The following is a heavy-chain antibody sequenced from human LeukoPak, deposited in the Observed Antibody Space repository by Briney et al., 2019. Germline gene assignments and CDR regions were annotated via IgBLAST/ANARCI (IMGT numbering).Heavy chain of an antibody. CDR1: GYTFTGYY. V-gene: IGHV1-2*02. CDR2: INPNSGGT. J-gene: IGHJ5*02. CDR3: ARARAVMVYATWVHWFDP. Sequence: GASVKVSCKASGYTFTGYYMHWVRQAPGQGLEWMGWINPNSGGTNYAQKFQGRVTMTRDTSISTAYMELSSQRSEDTAVYYCARARAVMVYATWVHWFDPWGQGTLVTVSS. D-gene: IGHD2-8*01.